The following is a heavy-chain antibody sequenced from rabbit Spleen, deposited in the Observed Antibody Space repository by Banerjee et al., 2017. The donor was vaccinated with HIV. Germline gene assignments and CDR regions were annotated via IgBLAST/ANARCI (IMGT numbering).Heavy chain of an antibody. V-gene: IGHV1S45*01. CDR1: GFSFSSSYR. D-gene: IGHD8-1*01. Sequence: QEQLEESGGDLVQPEGSLTLTCTASGFSFSSSYRICWVRQAPGKGLEWVACIRGGSGVSTWYASWVNGRFTISSSTSLSTVTLQMTSLTVADTATYFCARDTGSSFSTYGMDLWGPGTLVTVS. CDR2: IRGGSGVST. J-gene: IGHJ6*01. CDR3: ARDTGSSFSTYGMDL.